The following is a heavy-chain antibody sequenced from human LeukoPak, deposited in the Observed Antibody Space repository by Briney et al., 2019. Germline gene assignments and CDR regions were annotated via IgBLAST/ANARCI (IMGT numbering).Heavy chain of an antibody. CDR3: ASSSIAVAGSDY. Sequence: SETLSLTCAVYGGSFSGYYWSWIRQPPGKGLEWIGEINHSGSTNYNPSLKSRVTISVDTSKNQISLKLSSVTAADTAVYYCASSSIAVAGSDYWGQGTLVTVSS. D-gene: IGHD6-19*01. J-gene: IGHJ4*02. CDR2: INHSGST. V-gene: IGHV4-34*01. CDR1: GGSFSGYY.